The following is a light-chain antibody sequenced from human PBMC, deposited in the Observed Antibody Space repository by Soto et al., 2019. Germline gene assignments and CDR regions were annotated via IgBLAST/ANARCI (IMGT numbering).Light chain of an antibody. CDR1: QSVSSN. J-gene: IGKJ1*01. Sequence: EIVMTQSPATLSVSPGEGVTRSCRASQSVSSNLAWYQQRPGQAPRLLIYGASTRATGIPARFSGSGSGTEFTLTISSLQSEDFAVYYCQQYNNWPPITFGQGTKVDIK. CDR2: GAS. CDR3: QQYNNWPPIT. V-gene: IGKV3-15*01.